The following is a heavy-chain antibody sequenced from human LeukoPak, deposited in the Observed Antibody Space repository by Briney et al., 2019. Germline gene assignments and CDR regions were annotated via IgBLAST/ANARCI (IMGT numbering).Heavy chain of an antibody. CDR3: AKAYDTLTGYPRSLDY. CDR2: ISGSAGST. V-gene: IGHV3-23*01. J-gene: IGHJ4*02. D-gene: IGHD3-9*01. Sequence: PGGSLRLSCAASGFIFSSYAMSWVRQAPGKGLEWDSGISGSAGSTYYADSVKGRFTLSRDNSKNTLYLQMNSLRAEDTAVYYCAKAYDTLTGYPRSLDYWGQGTLVTVSS. CDR1: GFIFSSYA.